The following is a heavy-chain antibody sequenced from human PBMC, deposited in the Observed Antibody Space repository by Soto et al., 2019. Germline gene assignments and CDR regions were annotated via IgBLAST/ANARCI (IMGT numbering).Heavy chain of an antibody. Sequence: SETLSLTCAVYGGSFSGYYWSWIRQPPGKGLEWIGEINHSGSTNYNPSLKSRVTISVDTSKNQFSLKLSSVTAADTAVYYCARERGHSYGPAYYYYGMDVWGQGTAVTVSS. CDR3: ARERGHSYGPAYYYYGMDV. J-gene: IGHJ6*02. D-gene: IGHD5-18*01. CDR2: INHSGST. V-gene: IGHV4-34*01. CDR1: GGSFSGYY.